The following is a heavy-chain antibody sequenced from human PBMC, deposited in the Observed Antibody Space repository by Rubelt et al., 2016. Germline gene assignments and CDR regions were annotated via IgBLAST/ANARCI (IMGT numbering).Heavy chain of an antibody. Sequence: QVQLQQWGAGLLKPSETLSLTCAVYGGSFSGYYWSWIRQPPGKGLEWIGEINHSGSTNYNPSLKGRVTRAVDTSKNRVSLKRGSVTAADTAVYDGAGSQVWSSSWSPIDYWGQGTLVTVSS. D-gene: IGHD6-13*01. CDR1: GGSFSGYY. J-gene: IGHJ4*02. CDR2: INHSGST. V-gene: IGHV4-34*01. CDR3: AGSQVWSSSWSPIDY.